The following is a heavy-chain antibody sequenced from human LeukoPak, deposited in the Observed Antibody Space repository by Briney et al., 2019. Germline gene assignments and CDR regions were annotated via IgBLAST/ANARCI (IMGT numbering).Heavy chain of an antibody. Sequence: PGGSLRLSCAASGFTVSSNYMSWVRQAPGKGLEWVSVIYSGGSTYYADSVKGRFTISRDNSKNTLYLQMNSLRAEDTAVYYCASICGWYWYYFDYWGQGTLVTVSS. CDR1: GFTVSSNY. CDR2: IYSGGST. CDR3: ASICGWYWYYFDY. J-gene: IGHJ4*02. V-gene: IGHV3-53*01. D-gene: IGHD6-19*01.